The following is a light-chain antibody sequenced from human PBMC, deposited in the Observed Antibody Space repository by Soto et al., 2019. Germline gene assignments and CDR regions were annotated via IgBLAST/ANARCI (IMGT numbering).Light chain of an antibody. CDR1: QSVSSW. J-gene: IGKJ1*01. V-gene: IGKV1-5*03. Sequence: DIKMTKSLSTMSGSKIDRITINFRASQSVSSWLAWYQQKPGKAPKLLIYKASSLESGVPSRFSGSGSGTEFTLPISSLQPDDFATYYCQQYNSYSTFGQGTKVDIK. CDR3: QQYNSYST. CDR2: KAS.